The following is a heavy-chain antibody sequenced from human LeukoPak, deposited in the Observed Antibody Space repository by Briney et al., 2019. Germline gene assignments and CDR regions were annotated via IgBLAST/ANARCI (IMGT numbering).Heavy chain of an antibody. CDR1: GFTFDDYA. CDR3: AKGEEWELLPSYFDY. CDR2: ISWNSGSI. Sequence: GGSLRLSCAASGFTFDDYAMHWVRQAPGKGLEWVSGISWNSGSIGYADSVKGRFTISRDNAKNSLYLQMNSLRAEDTALYYCAKGEEWELLPSYFDYWGQGTLVTVS. D-gene: IGHD1-26*01. J-gene: IGHJ4*02. V-gene: IGHV3-9*01.